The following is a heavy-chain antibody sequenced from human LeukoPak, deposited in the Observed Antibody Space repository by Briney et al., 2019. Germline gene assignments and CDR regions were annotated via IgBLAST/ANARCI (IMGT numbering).Heavy chain of an antibody. D-gene: IGHD1-1*01. CDR1: GGSMSSGNYY. J-gene: IGHJ4*02. CDR2: IYYSGST. V-gene: IGHV4-30-4*01. Sequence: SETLSLTCTVSGGSMSSGNYYWRWIRQPPGKGLEWIGYIYYSGSTYYSPSLKSRVTISVDMSKNQFSLKLSSVTAADTAVYFCARGLELIYFDYWGQGTLVTVSS. CDR3: ARGLELIYFDY.